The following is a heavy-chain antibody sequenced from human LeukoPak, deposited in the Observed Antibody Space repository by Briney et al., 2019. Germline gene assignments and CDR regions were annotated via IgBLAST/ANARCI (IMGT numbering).Heavy chain of an antibody. V-gene: IGHV1-2*02. Sequence: ASVTVSCKASGYTFSGYNMHWVRQAPGQGLEWMGWINPNSGGTNYAQKFQGRITITRDTSTSTVNMELSGLRSDDTAVYYCARSAGIAVAGAAAYWGQGTLVTVSS. CDR3: ARSAGIAVAGAAAY. D-gene: IGHD6-19*01. J-gene: IGHJ4*02. CDR2: INPNSGGT. CDR1: GYTFSGYN.